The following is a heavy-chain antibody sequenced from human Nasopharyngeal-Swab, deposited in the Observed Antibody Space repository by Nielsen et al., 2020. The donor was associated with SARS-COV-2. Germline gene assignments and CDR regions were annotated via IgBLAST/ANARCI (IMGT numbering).Heavy chain of an antibody. V-gene: IGHV4-59*12. D-gene: IGHD4-17*01. CDR2: VSYSGRT. CDR3: TRGSLRTAPDC. J-gene: IGHJ4*02. Sequence: GSLRLSCAVSGASISSDYWGWIRQPPGMGLEWIGCVSYSGRTDYNPSLKSRVTISIDTSKKHFSLVLSSLTAADTALYYCTRGSLRTAPDCWGQGTLVTVSS. CDR1: GASISSDY.